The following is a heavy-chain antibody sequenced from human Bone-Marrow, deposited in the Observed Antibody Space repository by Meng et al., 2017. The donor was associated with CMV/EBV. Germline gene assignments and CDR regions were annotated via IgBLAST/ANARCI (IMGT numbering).Heavy chain of an antibody. D-gene: IGHD6-13*01. CDR2: ISSGSTYI. J-gene: IGHJ4*02. V-gene: IGHV3-21*01. Sequence: GESLKISCAASGFTVSSNYMSWVRQAPGKGLEWVSSISSGSTYIYYADSVRGRFTISRDNAKNSLYLQMNSLRAEDTAVYYCARDRHSNNWYTIDYWGQGTLVTVSS. CDR1: GFTVSSNY. CDR3: ARDRHSNNWYTIDY.